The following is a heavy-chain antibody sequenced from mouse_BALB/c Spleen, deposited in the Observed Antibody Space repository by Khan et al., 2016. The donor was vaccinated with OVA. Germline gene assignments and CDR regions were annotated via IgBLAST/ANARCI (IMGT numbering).Heavy chain of an antibody. CDR3: VRGGKFAY. J-gene: IGHJ3*01. Sequence: QCQLVQSGAELVRPGVSVKISCKASGYTFTDYAMHWVKQRHAKSLEWIGVISTNYGDADYHQKFQGKASMTVDRSSSTVYMELARVTSEDSAIYYCVRGGKFAYWGQGTLVTVSA. CDR2: ISTNYGDA. D-gene: IGHD1-1*02. V-gene: IGHV1S137*01. CDR1: GYTFTDYA.